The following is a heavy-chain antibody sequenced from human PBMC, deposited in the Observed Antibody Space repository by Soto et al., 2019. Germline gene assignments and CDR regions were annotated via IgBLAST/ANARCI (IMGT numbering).Heavy chain of an antibody. CDR2: ISYDGSNK. D-gene: IGHD3-10*01. CDR3: AKDYYYGSGSFTANYYYYYGMDV. CDR1: GFTFSSYG. J-gene: IGHJ6*02. Sequence: SGGGVVQPGRSLRLSCAASGFTFSSYGMHWVRQAPGKGLEWVAVISYDGSNKYYADSVKGRFTISRDNSKNTLYLQMNSLRAEDTAVYYCAKDYYYGSGSFTANYYYYYGMDVWGQGTTVTVSS. V-gene: IGHV3-30*18.